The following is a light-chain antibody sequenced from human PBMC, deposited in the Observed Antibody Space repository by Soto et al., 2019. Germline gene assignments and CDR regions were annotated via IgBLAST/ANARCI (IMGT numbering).Light chain of an antibody. CDR3: SSYTSSTSYV. CDR2: EVT. J-gene: IGLJ1*01. Sequence: QSVLTQPPSVSGSPGQSVTISCTGTSSDVGSFNRVSWYQQPPGTAPKLMIYEVTNRPSGVPDRFSGSKSGNTASLTISGLRAEDEADYYCSSYTSSTSYVFGAGTKVT. CDR1: SSDVGSFNR. V-gene: IGLV2-18*02.